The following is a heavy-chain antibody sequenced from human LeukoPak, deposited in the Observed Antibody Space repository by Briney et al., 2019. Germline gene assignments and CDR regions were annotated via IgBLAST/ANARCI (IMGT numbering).Heavy chain of an antibody. J-gene: IGHJ3*01. D-gene: IGHD3-10*01. CDR2: VTDSGDST. CDR1: GFTFSTYG. CDR3: AKDSYTFIRGGGSDDGFDV. Sequence: PGGSLRLSCAASGFTFSTYGMSCVRQAPGKGLEWVSVVTDSGDSTFYGDSVKGRFFISRDNSKKTVHLQMNSLRGEDTALYYCAKDSYTFIRGGGSDDGFDVWGQGTMVTVS. V-gene: IGHV3-23*01.